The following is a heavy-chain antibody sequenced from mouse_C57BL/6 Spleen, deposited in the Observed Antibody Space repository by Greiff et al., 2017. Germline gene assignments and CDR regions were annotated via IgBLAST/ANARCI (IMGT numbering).Heavy chain of an antibody. CDR2: INPNNGGT. V-gene: IGHV1-18*01. J-gene: IGHJ4*01. CDR3: SRGRWLRAMDY. CDR1: GYTFTDYN. Sequence: VQLQQSGPELVKPGASVKIPCKASGYTFTDYNMDWVKQSHGKSLEWIGEINPNNGGTIYNQKFKGKATLTVDKSSSTAYMELRSLTSEDTAVXCCSRGRWLRAMDYWGQGTSLTVSS. D-gene: IGHD2-3*01.